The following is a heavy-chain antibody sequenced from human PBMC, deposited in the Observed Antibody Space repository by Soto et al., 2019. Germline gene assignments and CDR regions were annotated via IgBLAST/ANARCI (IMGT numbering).Heavy chain of an antibody. V-gene: IGHV1-18*01. CDR3: AREYYDYVWGSYRYKQFDY. J-gene: IGHJ4*02. D-gene: IGHD3-16*02. CDR2: ISAYNGNT. CDR1: GYTFTSYG. Sequence: ASVKVSCQASGYTFTSYGISWVRQAPGQGLEWMGWISAYNGNTNYAQKLQGRVTMTTDTSTSTAYMELRSLRSDDTAVYYCAREYYDYVWGSYRYKQFDYWGQGTLVTVSS.